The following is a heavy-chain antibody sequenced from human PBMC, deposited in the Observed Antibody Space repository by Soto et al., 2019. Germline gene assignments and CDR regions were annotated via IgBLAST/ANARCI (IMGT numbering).Heavy chain of an antibody. CDR3: VTVLPHANSWFDD. J-gene: IGHJ4*02. CDR2: IKSRTENEKT. D-gene: IGHD2-2*01. V-gene: IGHV3-15*01. Sequence: XRCPRVSWVSGWFSCSSSRMNWVRQARGKGMEWLGRIKSRTENEKTDYASPARGRFIISGDDSKNMLYLQLNSLKSGHTGLYYCVTVLPHANSWFDDWGQGTQVTVSS. CDR1: WFSCSSSR.